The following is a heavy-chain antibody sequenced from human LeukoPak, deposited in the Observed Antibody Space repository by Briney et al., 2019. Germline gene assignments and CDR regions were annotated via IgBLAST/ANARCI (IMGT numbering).Heavy chain of an antibody. CDR3: ARTAMVTGHAFDI. V-gene: IGHV3-33*01. CDR2: IWYDGSNK. J-gene: IGHJ3*02. Sequence: GGSLRLSCAASGFTFSSYGMHWVRQAPGKGLEWVAVIWYDGSNKYYADSVKGRFTISRDNSKNTLYLQMNSLRAEDTAVYYCARTAMVTGHAFDIWGQGTMVTVSS. D-gene: IGHD5-18*01. CDR1: GFTFSSYG.